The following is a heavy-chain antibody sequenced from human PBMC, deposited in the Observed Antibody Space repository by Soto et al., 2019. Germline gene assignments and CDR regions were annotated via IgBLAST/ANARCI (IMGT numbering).Heavy chain of an antibody. CDR2: IKQDGSEK. D-gene: IGHD6-19*01. V-gene: IGHV3-7*03. CDR1: GFTFSSYW. J-gene: IGHJ4*02. Sequence: GGSLRRSCAASGFTFSSYWMIWVRQAPGKGLEWVANIKQDGSEKYYVDSVKGRFTISRDNAKNSLYLQMNSLRAEDTAVYYCARGPSGWYSFDYWGQGTLVTVSS. CDR3: ARGPSGWYSFDY.